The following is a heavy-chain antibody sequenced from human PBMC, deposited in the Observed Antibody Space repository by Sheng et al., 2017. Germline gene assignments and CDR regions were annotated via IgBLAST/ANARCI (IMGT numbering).Heavy chain of an antibody. V-gene: IGHV1-69*13. D-gene: IGHD3-10*01. CDR1: GGTFSSYA. CDR2: IIPIFGTA. Sequence: QVQLVQSGAEVKKPGSSVKVSCKASGGTFSSYAISWVRQAPGQGLEWMGGIIPIFGTANYAQKFQGRVTITADESTSTAYMELSSLRSEDTAVYYCARVLTMVRGAYYYGMGRLGAQGDHGSPSPQ. CDR3: ARVLTMVRGAYYYGMGR. J-gene: IGHJ6*01.